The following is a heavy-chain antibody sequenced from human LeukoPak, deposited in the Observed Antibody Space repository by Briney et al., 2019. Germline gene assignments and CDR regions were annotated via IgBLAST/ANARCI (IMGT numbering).Heavy chain of an antibody. CDR2: IRYDGSNK. V-gene: IGHV3-30*02. J-gene: IGHJ4*02. D-gene: IGHD6-13*01. CDR1: GFTFSSYG. CDR3: AKDASSLWGIIAAAGLGY. Sequence: PPGGSLRLSCAASGFTFSSYGMHWVRQAPGKGLEWVAFIRYDGSNKYYADSVKGRFTISRDNSKNTLYLQMNSLRAEDTAVYYCAKDASSLWGIIAAAGLGYWGQGTLVTVSS.